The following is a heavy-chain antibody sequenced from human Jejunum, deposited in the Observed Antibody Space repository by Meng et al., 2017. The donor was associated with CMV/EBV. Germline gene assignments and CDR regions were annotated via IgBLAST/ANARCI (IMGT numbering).Heavy chain of an antibody. CDR2: IDPNTGNP. CDR3: ARDRGSSGWSNWFDP. CDR1: GYTFLSYA. Sequence: QAQLVQSGSELKQPGASVKFSCRPSGYTFLSYAINWVRQAPGQGPDWMGWIDPNTGNPTYDQGFTGRFVFSLDTSVRTAYLQISSLKAEDTAVYYCARDRGSSGWSNWFDPWGQGTLVTVFS. J-gene: IGHJ5*02. D-gene: IGHD6-13*01. V-gene: IGHV7-4-1*02.